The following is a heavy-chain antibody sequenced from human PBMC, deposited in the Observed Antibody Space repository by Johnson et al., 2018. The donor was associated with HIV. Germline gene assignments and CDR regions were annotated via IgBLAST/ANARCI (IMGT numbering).Heavy chain of an antibody. V-gene: IGHV3-66*01. CDR1: GFTISSNY. CDR3: ARDLPGPPSLYAFDI. Sequence: MQLVESGGGLVQPGGSLRLSCAASGFTISSNYMRWVRQAPGKGLEWVSVIYSGGSTYYADSVKGRFTISRDNSKNTMYLQMNSLRAEDTAVYYCARDLPGPPSLYAFDIWGQGTMVTVSS. J-gene: IGHJ3*02. CDR2: IYSGGST.